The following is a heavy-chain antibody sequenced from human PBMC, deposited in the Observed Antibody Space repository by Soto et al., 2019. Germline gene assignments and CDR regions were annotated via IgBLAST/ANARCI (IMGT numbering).Heavy chain of an antibody. V-gene: IGHV3-30-3*01. CDR1: GFTFSPYT. Sequence: QVQLVESGGGVVQPGRSLRLSCAASGFTFSPYTMHWVRQTAGKGLEWVAVISYDGSTEYNPDSVKGRFTISRDNPKNTVYLQMNSLRPEDTAIYYCARGGGFCGGDCYKGGIDYWGQGTLVTVAS. J-gene: IGHJ4*02. CDR3: ARGGGFCGGDCYKGGIDY. D-gene: IGHD2-21*02. CDR2: ISYDGSTE.